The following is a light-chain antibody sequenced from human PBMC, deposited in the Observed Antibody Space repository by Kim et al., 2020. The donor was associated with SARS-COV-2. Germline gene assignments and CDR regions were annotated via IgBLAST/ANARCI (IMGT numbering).Light chain of an antibody. CDR2: DAS. V-gene: IGKV1-33*01. CDR1: QDISNY. Sequence: ACVGDRVTITCQASQDISNYLNWYQHKPGKAPKLLIYDASNLETGVPSRFSGSGSRTDFTFTISSLQPEDVATYYCQQYDNLPPFTFGQGTKLEI. CDR3: QQYDNLPPFT. J-gene: IGKJ2*01.